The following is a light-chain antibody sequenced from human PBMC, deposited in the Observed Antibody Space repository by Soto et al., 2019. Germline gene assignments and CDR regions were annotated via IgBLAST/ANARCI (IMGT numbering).Light chain of an antibody. J-gene: IGKJ4*01. V-gene: IGKV3-15*01. CDR3: QYCNESPLT. CDR2: FAS. CDR1: KTISNS. Sequence: VMTQFPATLSVSPGEKATLSCRASKTISNSLAWYQQKPGQAPRLLIYFASIRPTGVPARFSGSGSGTEFTLTISSLHSEDFAVYYCQYCNESPLTFGGGTRVET.